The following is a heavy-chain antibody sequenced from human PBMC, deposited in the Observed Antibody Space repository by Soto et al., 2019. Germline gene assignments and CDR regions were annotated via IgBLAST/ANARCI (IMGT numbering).Heavy chain of an antibody. CDR3: AKDRSRVPVPAAIGGAFDI. CDR2: ISGSGGST. V-gene: IGHV3-23*01. D-gene: IGHD2-2*02. Sequence: GGSLRLSCAASGFTFSSYAMSWVRQAPGKGLEWVSAISGSGGSTYYADSVKGRFTISRDNSKNTLYLQMNSLRAEDTAVYYCAKDRSRVPVPAAIGGAFDIWGQGTMVTVSS. CDR1: GFTFSSYA. J-gene: IGHJ3*02.